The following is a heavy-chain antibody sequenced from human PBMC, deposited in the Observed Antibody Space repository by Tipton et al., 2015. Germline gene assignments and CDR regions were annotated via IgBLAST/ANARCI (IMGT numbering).Heavy chain of an antibody. CDR2: IDSSGRTI. V-gene: IGHV3-11*04. CDR1: GFTFSNYY. CDR3: ARDESSSWYDLGDCDY. D-gene: IGHD3-22*01. J-gene: IGHJ4*02. Sequence: SLRLSCAASGFTFSNYYMSWIRQAPGKGLEWLSYIDSSGRTIYYTDSVKGRFTISRDNSKNSLYLQINSLRPEDTAVYYCARDESSSWYDLGDCDYGGQGTLVIASS.